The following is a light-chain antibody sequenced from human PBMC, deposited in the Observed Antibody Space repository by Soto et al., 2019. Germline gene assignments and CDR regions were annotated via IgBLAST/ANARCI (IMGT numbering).Light chain of an antibody. CDR3: SSYTSSRTPSYV. CDR2: DVS. J-gene: IGLJ1*01. Sequence: QSVLTQPASVSGSPGQSITISCTGTSSDVGGYNYVSWYQQHPGKAPKLMIYDVSNRPSGVSNRFSGSKSGNTASLTISGPQAEDEADYYCSSYTSSRTPSYVFGTGTKVTVL. V-gene: IGLV2-14*01. CDR1: SSDVGGYNY.